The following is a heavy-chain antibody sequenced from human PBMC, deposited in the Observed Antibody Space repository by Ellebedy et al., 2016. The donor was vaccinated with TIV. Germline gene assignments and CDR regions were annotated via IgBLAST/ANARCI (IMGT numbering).Heavy chain of an antibody. Sequence: MPSETLSLTCTVSGGSISGYYWSWVRQSPGKGLEWIGHSHHSRDTNYNPSLRSRVTISVDTSRSQFSLWLSSVTAADTAVYYCERDNDYYESGAWDDVFDVWGQGTMVTVSS. D-gene: IGHD3-22*01. CDR3: ERDNDYYESGAWDDVFDV. V-gene: IGHV4-59*01. CDR1: GGSISGYY. CDR2: SHHSRDT. J-gene: IGHJ3*01.